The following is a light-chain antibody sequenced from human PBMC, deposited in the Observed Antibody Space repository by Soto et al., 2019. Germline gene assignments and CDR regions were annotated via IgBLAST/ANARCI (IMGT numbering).Light chain of an antibody. Sequence: NFMLTQPHSVSESPGKTVIISCTRSGGSIASNYVQWYQQRPDSAPTTVIYEDNQRPSGVPDRSSGSIDSSSNSASLTISGLKTEDEADYYCQSFDTNTRVFGTGTKVTVL. V-gene: IGLV6-57*04. CDR1: GGSIASNY. CDR3: QSFDTNTRV. CDR2: EDN. J-gene: IGLJ1*01.